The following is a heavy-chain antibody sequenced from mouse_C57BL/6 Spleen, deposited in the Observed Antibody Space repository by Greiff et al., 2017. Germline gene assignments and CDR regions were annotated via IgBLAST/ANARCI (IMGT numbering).Heavy chain of an antibody. CDR1: GYTFTSYW. V-gene: IGHV1-50*01. Sequence: QVQLQQPGAELVKPGASVKLSCKASGYTFTSYWMQWVKQRPGQGLEWIGEIDPSDSYTNYNQKFKGKATLTVDTSSSTAYMQLSTLTSEDSAVYYCASFYYSNYVSFDYWGQGTTLTVSS. CDR2: IDPSDSYT. J-gene: IGHJ2*01. D-gene: IGHD2-5*01. CDR3: ASFYYSNYVSFDY.